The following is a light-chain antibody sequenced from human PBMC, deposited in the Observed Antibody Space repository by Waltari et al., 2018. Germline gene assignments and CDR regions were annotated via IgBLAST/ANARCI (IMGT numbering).Light chain of an antibody. CDR3: QQSFTTLWT. J-gene: IGKJ1*01. Sequence: DIQMTQSPSTLSASVGDRVTISCRAGQSISVYLNWYQQKHGEAPKHLIHGATTLENGVPTMFSGSGSGTDFTLTISTLQPEDFATYYCQQSFTTLWTFGQGTEVEIK. CDR1: QSISVY. V-gene: IGKV1-39*01. CDR2: GAT.